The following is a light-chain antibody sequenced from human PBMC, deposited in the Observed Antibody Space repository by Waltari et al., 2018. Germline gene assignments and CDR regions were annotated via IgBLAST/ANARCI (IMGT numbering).Light chain of an antibody. J-gene: IGKJ1*01. CDR2: WAS. Sequence: DIVMTQSPDSLAVSLGERATINCKSSQSVLYSSNNKNDLAWYQQKPRQPPKLLIYWASTRDSGVPDRFSGSGSGTDFTLTISSLQAEDVAVYYCQQYYSTPWTFGQGTKVEIK. CDR3: QQYYSTPWT. V-gene: IGKV4-1*01. CDR1: QSVLYSSNNKND.